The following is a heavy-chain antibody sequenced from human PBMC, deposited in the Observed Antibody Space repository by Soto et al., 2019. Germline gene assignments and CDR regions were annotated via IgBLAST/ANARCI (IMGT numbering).Heavy chain of an antibody. CDR1: GITFRTYA. CDR3: AKVSILRYLGWLSYYFDA. Sequence: EVQMLESGGGLVQPGGSLRLSCAASGITFRTYAMSWVRQAPGKGLEWVAGISDSGSSTYYADSVKGRFTISRDDSKTTLYLQMNSLRADDTAIYYFAKVSILRYLGWLSYYFDAWGQGTLVTVSS. V-gene: IGHV3-23*01. J-gene: IGHJ4*02. CDR2: ISDSGSST. D-gene: IGHD3-3*01.